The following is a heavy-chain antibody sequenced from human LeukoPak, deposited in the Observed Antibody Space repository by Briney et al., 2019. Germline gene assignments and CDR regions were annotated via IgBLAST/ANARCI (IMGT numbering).Heavy chain of an antibody. V-gene: IGHV3-74*01. CDR1: GFTFSNYW. CDR3: AREKGFWFDY. Sequence: PGGSLRLSCTASGFTFSNYWMHWVRQVPGKGLVWVSRIIGDGSTTFYADSVKGRFTISRDNAKNTLFLQMNSLRVEDAAIYYCAREKGFWFDYWGQGNLVTVSS. D-gene: IGHD2/OR15-2a*01. CDR2: IIGDGSTT. J-gene: IGHJ4*02.